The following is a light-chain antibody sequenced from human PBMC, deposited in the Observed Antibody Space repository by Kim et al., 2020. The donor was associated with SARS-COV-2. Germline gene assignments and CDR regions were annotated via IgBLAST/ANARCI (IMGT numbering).Light chain of an antibody. J-gene: IGKJ2*01. CDR2: GAS. V-gene: IGKV3-20*01. Sequence: ETVLTQSPGTLSLSPGERATLSCRASQSVSSSYLAWYQQKPGQAPRLLIYGASSRATGTPDRFSGSGSGTDFTLTISRLEPEDFAVYYCQQYGSSPPYTFGQGTKLEI. CDR3: QQYGSSPPYT. CDR1: QSVSSSY.